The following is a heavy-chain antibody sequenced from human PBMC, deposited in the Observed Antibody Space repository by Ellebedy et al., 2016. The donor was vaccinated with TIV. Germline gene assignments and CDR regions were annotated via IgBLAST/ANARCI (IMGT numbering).Heavy chain of an antibody. V-gene: IGHV3-7*01. CDR2: IRLDGGDK. CDR1: GFSFSSYW. J-gene: IGHJ3*02. D-gene: IGHD4-17*01. CDR3: ARDGSYGDYRSPTHALEI. Sequence: GGSLRLSCAASGFSFSSYWMTWVRQAPGKGLEWVANIRLDGGDKYYVDSVKGRFTIARDNAKNSLYLQMNSLRAEDTAVYFCARDGSYGDYRSPTHALEIWGQGTMVTVSS.